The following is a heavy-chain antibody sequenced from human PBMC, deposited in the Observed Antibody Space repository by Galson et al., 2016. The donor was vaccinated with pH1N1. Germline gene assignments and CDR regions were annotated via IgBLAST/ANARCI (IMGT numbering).Heavy chain of an antibody. CDR2: INSEGASI. CDR1: GFHFSYYW. V-gene: IGHV3-74*01. CDR3: ARDDGYDSSGSYADY. D-gene: IGHD3-10*01. Sequence: SLRLSCAASGFHFSYYWMHWFRQGPEKGLAWVSRINSEGASISYADSVRGRFTISRDNAKNTLYLQMNCLRAEDTAVYYCARDDGYDSSGSYADYWGRGTLVTVSS. J-gene: IGHJ4*02.